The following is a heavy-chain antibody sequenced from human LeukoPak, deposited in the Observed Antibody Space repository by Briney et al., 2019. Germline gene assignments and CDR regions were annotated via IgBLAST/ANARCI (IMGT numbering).Heavy chain of an antibody. D-gene: IGHD5-18*01. J-gene: IGHJ6*03. CDR2: ISSSSTYI. CDR1: GFTFSSYS. CDR3: AREVDTYYYYYYMDV. Sequence: AGGSLRLSCAASGFTFSSYSMNWVRQAPGKGLEWVSSISSSSTYIFYADSVKGRFTISRDNAKNSLYLQMNSLGPEDTAVYYCAREVDTYYYYYYMDVWGKGTTVTISS. V-gene: IGHV3-21*01.